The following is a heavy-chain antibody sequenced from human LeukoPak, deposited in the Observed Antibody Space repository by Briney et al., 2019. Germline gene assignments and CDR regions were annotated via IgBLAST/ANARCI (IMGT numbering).Heavy chain of an antibody. CDR3: AKDLSSGSLELFDY. CDR2: ISGSGGST. D-gene: IGHD1-26*01. CDR1: GFTFSSYA. J-gene: IGHJ4*02. V-gene: IGHV3-23*01. Sequence: GGSLRLSCAASGFTFSSYAMSWVRQAPGKGLEWVSAISGSGGSTYYADSVKGRFAISRDNSKNTLYLQMNSLRAEDTAVYYCAKDLSSGSLELFDYWGQGTLVTVSS.